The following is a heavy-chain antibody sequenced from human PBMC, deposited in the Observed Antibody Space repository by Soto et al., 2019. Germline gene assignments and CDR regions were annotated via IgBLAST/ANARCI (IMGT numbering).Heavy chain of an antibody. Sequence: GGSLRLSCAVSGFTFSSCTMNWVRQAPGKGLEWVSSISPSTSHIYYADSVKGRFTISRDNAKNSLFLQMNSLRAEDTAVYYCSGCSGGACHQNYGMDVWGQGPTVTVSS. J-gene: IGHJ6*02. D-gene: IGHD2-15*01. CDR1: GFTFSSCT. CDR2: ISPSTSHI. V-gene: IGHV3-21*01. CDR3: SGCSGGACHQNYGMDV.